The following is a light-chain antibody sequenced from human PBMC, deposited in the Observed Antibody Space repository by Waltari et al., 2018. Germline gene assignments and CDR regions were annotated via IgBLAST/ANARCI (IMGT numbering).Light chain of an antibody. Sequence: EFVLTQSPGTLSLSPGEGATLSCRTSQTIRTTYLAWYQQKPGQAPTLLIYGTFSRATGIPDRFTGSGSGTDFSLTISSLEPEDFATYYCQQYDISPLTFGGGTKVEIK. CDR1: QTIRTTY. V-gene: IGKV3-20*01. J-gene: IGKJ4*01. CDR3: QQYDISPLT. CDR2: GTF.